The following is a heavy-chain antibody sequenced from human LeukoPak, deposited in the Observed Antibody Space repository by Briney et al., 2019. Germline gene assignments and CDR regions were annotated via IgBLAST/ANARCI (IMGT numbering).Heavy chain of an antibody. Sequence: ASVKVSCKASGYTFTSYAMHWVRQAPGQRLEWMGWINAGNGNTKYSQKFQGRVTITRDTSASTAYMELGSLRSEDTAVYYCARGYSYGAYYFDYWGQGTLVTVSS. J-gene: IGHJ4*02. V-gene: IGHV1-3*01. CDR2: INAGNGNT. CDR1: GYTFTSYA. D-gene: IGHD5-18*01. CDR3: ARGYSYGAYYFDY.